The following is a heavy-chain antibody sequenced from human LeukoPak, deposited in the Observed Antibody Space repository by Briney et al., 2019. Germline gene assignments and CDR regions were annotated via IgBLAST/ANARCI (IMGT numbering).Heavy chain of an antibody. Sequence: SSETLSLTCAVSGGSISSSGYSWSWIRQPPGKGLEWIGYIYHSGSTYYNPSLKSRVTISVDTSKNQFSLKLSSVTAADTAVYYSARVAHPGTLSQHEYSSSHAPYYYYYYMDVWGKGTTVTVSS. D-gene: IGHD6-6*01. CDR3: ARVAHPGTLSQHEYSSSHAPYYYYYYMDV. V-gene: IGHV4-30-2*01. CDR2: IYHSGST. CDR1: GGSISSSGYS. J-gene: IGHJ6*03.